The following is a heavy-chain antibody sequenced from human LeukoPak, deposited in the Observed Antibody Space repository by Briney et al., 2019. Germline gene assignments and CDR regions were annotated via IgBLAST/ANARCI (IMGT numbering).Heavy chain of an antibody. D-gene: IGHD2-21*02. CDR2: ITSESIP. Sequence: AGGSLRLSCEASGFLFHDYYMSWVRQAPGKGLEWIAYITSESIPQYADSVRGRFTISRDNAQSSVSLQMDSLRAEDTAVYYCARGGCGGGNCYSGTGWFESWGQGALVIVST. J-gene: IGHJ5*01. CDR3: ARGGCGGGNCYSGTGWFES. CDR1: GFLFHDYY. V-gene: IGHV3-11*05.